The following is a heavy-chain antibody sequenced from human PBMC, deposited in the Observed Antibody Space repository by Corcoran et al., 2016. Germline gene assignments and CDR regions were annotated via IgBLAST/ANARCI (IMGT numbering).Heavy chain of an antibody. CDR1: GFTFSSYA. CDR3: AKGSGTYFGVDY. Sequence: EVQLLESGGDLVQPGESLRISCAASGFTFSSYAMTWVRQAPGKGLEWVSSIRGSSDRTYYAASVKGRFTVSRANSKDTLFLQLNSLRADDTAVYYCAKGSGTYFGVDYWGQGTLVTFSS. D-gene: IGHD1-26*01. J-gene: IGHJ4*02. CDR2: IRGSSDRT. V-gene: IGHV3-23*01.